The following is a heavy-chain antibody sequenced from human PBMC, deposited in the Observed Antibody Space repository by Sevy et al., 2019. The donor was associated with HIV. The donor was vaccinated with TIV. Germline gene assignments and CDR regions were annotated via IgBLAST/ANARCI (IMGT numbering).Heavy chain of an antibody. Sequence: VGSLRLSCAASGFSVNSNYMTWVRQAPGKGLDWVSIIYSDGSTKYADALKGRFTISRDNSKNTMYLQMNSLRVEDTAVYYCARGGTIFGLVRHYFDYWGQGTLVTVSS. CDR3: ARGGTIFGLVRHYFDY. D-gene: IGHD3-3*01. V-gene: IGHV3-66*01. J-gene: IGHJ4*02. CDR1: GFSVNSNY. CDR2: IYSDGST.